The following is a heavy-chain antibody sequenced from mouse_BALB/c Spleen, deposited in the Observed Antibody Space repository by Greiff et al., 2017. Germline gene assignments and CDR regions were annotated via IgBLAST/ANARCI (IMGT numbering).Heavy chain of an antibody. D-gene: IGHD2-1*01. CDR2: INPSSGYT. J-gene: IGHJ4*01. V-gene: IGHV1-4*01. Sequence: QVQLKQSGAELARPGASVKMSCKASGYTFTSYTMHWVKQRPGQGLEWIGYINPSSGYTNYNQKFKDKATLTADKSSSTAYMQLSSLTSEDSAVYYCARWGGKDYYAMDYWGQGTSVTVSS. CDR1: GYTFTSYT. CDR3: ARWGGKDYYAMDY.